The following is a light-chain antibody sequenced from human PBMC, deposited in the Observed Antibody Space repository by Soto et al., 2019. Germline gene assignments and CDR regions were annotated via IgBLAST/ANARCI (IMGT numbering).Light chain of an antibody. J-gene: IGKJ4*01. CDR2: AAS. Sequence: DIQMTQSPSSLSASVGDRVTITCRASESINRYLNWYQQKPGKAPKLLIYAASTSLSGVPSRFSCSGSGTDFTLTITSLQLDDFATYYCQQSYSNPLTFGGGTKVDIK. V-gene: IGKV1-39*01. CDR3: QQSYSNPLT. CDR1: ESINRY.